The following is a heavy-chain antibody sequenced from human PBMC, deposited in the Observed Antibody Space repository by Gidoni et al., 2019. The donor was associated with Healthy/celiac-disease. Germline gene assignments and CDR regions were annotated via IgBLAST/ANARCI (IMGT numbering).Heavy chain of an antibody. D-gene: IGHD3-22*01. V-gene: IGHV3-15*01. Sequence: EVQLVESGGGLVKPGGSLRLSCAASGFTVSNAWMSWVRQAAGKGLEWVGRIKSNTDGGTTDYAAPVKGRFTISRDDSKNTLYLQMISLKTEDTAVYYCTTDPITMIVVATRAFDIWGHGTIVTVSS. CDR2: IKSNTDGGTT. CDR3: TTDPITMIVVATRAFDI. CDR1: GFTVSNAW. J-gene: IGHJ3*02.